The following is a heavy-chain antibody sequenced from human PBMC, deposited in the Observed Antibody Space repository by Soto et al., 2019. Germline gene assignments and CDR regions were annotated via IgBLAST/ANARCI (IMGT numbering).Heavy chain of an antibody. J-gene: IGHJ6*02. Sequence: SETLSLTCAVYGGSFSGYYWSWIRQPPGKGLEWIGEINHSGSTNYNPSLKSRVTISVDTSKNQFSLKLSSVTAADTAVYYCARGVPFEISADAYGSYAFARYYYYGMDVWGQGTTVTVSS. CDR3: ARGVPFEISADAYGSYAFARYYYYGMDV. CDR1: GGSFSGYY. CDR2: INHSGST. V-gene: IGHV4-34*01. D-gene: IGHD3-16*01.